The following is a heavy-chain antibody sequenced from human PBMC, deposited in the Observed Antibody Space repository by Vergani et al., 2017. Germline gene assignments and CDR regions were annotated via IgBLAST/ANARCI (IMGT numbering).Heavy chain of an antibody. CDR3: ARGGYSHDYYYYYYMDV. J-gene: IGHJ6*03. D-gene: IGHD5-18*01. Sequence: EVQLVESGGGLVQPGGSLRLSCAASGFTFSSYWMSWVRQAPGKGLEWVANIKQDGSEKYYVYSVKGRFTISRDNAKNSLYLQMNSLRAEDTAVYYCARGGYSHDYYYYYYMDVWGKGTTVTVSS. CDR1: GFTFSSYW. V-gene: IGHV3-7*01. CDR2: IKQDGSEK.